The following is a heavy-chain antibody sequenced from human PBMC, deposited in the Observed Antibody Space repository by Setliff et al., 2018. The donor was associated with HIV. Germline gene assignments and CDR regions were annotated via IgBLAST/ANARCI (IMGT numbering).Heavy chain of an antibody. D-gene: IGHD4-17*01. J-gene: IGHJ4*02. Sequence: SETLSLTCTVSGASITSRYWSWIRQSPGRELEWIGYIYSTGSTNYNPSLQSRVSISMDASKNKFSLKVTSVTSADTAVYYCAKGAGFYGDYTFDYWGQGNLVTVS. CDR1: GASITSRY. CDR2: IYSTGST. CDR3: AKGAGFYGDYTFDY. V-gene: IGHV4-59*11.